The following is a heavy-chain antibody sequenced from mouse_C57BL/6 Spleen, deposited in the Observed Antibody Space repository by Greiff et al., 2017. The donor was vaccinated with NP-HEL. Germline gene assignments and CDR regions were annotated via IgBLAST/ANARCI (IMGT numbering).Heavy chain of an antibody. D-gene: IGHD1-1*01. CDR2: ISYDGSN. CDR1: GYSITSGYY. V-gene: IGHV3-6*01. J-gene: IGHJ3*01. Sequence: EVKLQESGPGLVKPSQSLSLTCSVTGYSITSGYYWNWIRQFPGNKLEWMGYISYDGSNNCNPSLKNRISITRDTSKNQFFLKLNSVTTEDTATYYCARGRGTITTEFAYWGQGTLVTVSA. CDR3: ARGRGTITTEFAY.